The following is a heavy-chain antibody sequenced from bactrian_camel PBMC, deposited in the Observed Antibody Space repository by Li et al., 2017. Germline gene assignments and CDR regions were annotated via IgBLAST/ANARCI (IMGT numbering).Heavy chain of an antibody. Sequence: VQLVESGGGSVEVGGSLKLSCAVSGFTFSMYDMSWVRQAPGKEREGVAAIDSDGSTSYADSVKGRFAISHDNAKNTLYLQLNSLKTEDTAMYYCANDSPDGPYGLGLVAPHYWGQGTQVTVS. D-gene: IGHD5*01. J-gene: IGHJ4*01. V-gene: IGHV3S42*01. CDR1: GFTFSMYD. CDR3: ANDSPDGPYGLGLVAPHY. CDR2: IDSDGST.